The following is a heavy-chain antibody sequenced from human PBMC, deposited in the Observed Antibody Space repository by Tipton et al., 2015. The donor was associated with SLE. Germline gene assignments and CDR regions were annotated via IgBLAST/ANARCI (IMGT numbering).Heavy chain of an antibody. V-gene: IGHV4-39*07. CDR1: GVSISNYY. CDR2: IYYSGST. CDR3: VRGEADVFHI. Sequence: TLSLTCTVSGVSISNYYWAWIRQPPGKGPEWIGTIYYSGSTYYYPSLKSRITISVDTSKNQFSLEVRSVTAADTAVYYCVRGEADVFHIWGQGTVVSVSS. J-gene: IGHJ3*02.